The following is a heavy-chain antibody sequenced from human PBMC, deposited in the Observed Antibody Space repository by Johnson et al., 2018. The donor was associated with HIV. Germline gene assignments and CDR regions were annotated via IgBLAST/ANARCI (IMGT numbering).Heavy chain of an antibody. CDR2: INWNGGST. CDR3: ARSGPNWAFDF. Sequence: VQLVESGGGVVRPGGSLRLSCAASGFTFGDYAMSWVRQVPGKGLEWVSGINWNGGSTGYADSVEGRLTISRDNARNTMFVQMKRRRAEDTAVYYCARSGPNWAFDFWGQGTMVTVSS. D-gene: IGHD1-1*01. V-gene: IGHV3-20*04. CDR1: GFTFGDYA. J-gene: IGHJ3*01.